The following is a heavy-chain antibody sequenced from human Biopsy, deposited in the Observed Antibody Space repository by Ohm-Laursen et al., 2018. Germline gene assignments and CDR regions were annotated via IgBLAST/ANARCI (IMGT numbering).Heavy chain of an antibody. CDR2: IYGDGRT. Sequence: SLRLSCAASGFSVNDNYISWVRQAPGTGLEWVSFIYGDGRTFYAGSVKDRFTLSRDTSNNLMFLQMDSLRADDTAVYYCARGGIVSVHSYGRMGLFYFDSWGQGILVTVAS. CDR3: ARGGIVSVHSYGRMGLFYFDS. D-gene: IGHD5-18*01. CDR1: GFSVNDNY. J-gene: IGHJ4*02. V-gene: IGHV3-53*01.